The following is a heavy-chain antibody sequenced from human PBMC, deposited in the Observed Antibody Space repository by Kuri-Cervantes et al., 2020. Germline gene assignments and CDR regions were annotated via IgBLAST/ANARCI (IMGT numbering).Heavy chain of an antibody. Sequence: SQTLSLTCAVYGGSFSGYYWSWIRQPPGKGLEWIGEINHSGSTNYNPSLKSRVTISVDTSKNQFSLKLSSVTAADTAVYYCAGGARRQATKFDYWGQGTLVTVSS. D-gene: IGHD5-24*01. CDR3: AGGARRQATKFDY. J-gene: IGHJ4*02. CDR1: GGSFSGYY. V-gene: IGHV4-34*01. CDR2: INHSGST.